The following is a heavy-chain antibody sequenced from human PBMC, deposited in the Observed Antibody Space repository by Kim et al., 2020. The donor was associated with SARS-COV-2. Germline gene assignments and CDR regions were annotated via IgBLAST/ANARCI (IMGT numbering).Heavy chain of an antibody. V-gene: IGHV1-3*04. D-gene: IGHD6-13*01. CDR1: GYTFTRYY. Sequence: ASVKLSCRASGYTFTRYYFHWVRQAPGQRLEWIGAVSTANGDTKYSQRFQGRVTINRDTSASTVYMELNSLRSEDTAVYFCARGGGSSWFDYWGQGTLVTVSS. CDR2: VSTANGDT. J-gene: IGHJ4*02. CDR3: ARGGGSSWFDY.